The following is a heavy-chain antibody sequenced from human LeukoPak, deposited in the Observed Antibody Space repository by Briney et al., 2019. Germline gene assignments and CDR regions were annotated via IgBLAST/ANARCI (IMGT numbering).Heavy chain of an antibody. CDR1: EFSVGSNY. J-gene: IGHJ4*02. D-gene: IGHD3-10*01. CDR3: ARAPTYYYGSGSYYNYFDY. V-gene: IGHV3-66*01. Sequence: GGSLRLSSAASEFSVGSNYMTWVRQAPGKGLEWVSLIYSGGSTYYADSVKGRFTISRDNSKNTLYLQMNSLRAEDTAVYYCARAPTYYYGSGSYYNYFDYWGQGTLVTVSS. CDR2: IYSGGST.